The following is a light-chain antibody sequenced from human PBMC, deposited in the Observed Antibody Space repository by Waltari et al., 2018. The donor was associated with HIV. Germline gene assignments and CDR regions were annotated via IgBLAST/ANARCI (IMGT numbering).Light chain of an antibody. CDR3: QSYDSSLSGSV. V-gene: IGLV1-40*01. J-gene: IGLJ2*01. CDR1: RSNIGARFD. Sequence: GSRSNIGARFDVHWYQQLPGTAPKLLIYGNNNRPSGVPDRFSGSKSGTSASLAITGLQAEDEADYYCQSYDSSLSGSVFGGGTKLTVL. CDR2: GNN.